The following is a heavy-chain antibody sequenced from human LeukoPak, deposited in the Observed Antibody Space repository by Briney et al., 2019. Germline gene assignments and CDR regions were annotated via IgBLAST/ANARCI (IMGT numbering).Heavy chain of an antibody. J-gene: IGHJ4*02. CDR1: GFTFSSYA. D-gene: IGHD3-22*01. CDR2: ISGSGGST. V-gene: IGHV3-23*01. Sequence: GGSLRLSCAASGFTFSSYAMSWVRQAPGKGLEWVSAISGSGGSTYYADSVKGRFTISRDNSKNTLYPQMNSLRAEDTAVYYCAKSPAYYDSSGQGYWGQGTLVTVSS. CDR3: AKSPAYYDSSGQGY.